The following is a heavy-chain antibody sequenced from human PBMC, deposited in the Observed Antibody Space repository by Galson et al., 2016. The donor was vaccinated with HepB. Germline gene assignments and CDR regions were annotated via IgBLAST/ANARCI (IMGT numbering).Heavy chain of an antibody. CDR1: GASISSGGYF. J-gene: IGHJ5*02. D-gene: IGHD5-18*01. V-gene: IGHV4-31*03. CDR2: IYFSARS. CDR3: ARVDTALITGIECFDP. Sequence: TLSLTCTVSGASISSGGYFWPWIRQHPGKALEWIGNIYFSARSTYTPSLKSRVTMSVDSSKNQFYIKLRSVSAADTAVYYCARVDTALITGIECFDPWGQGTLVTVSS.